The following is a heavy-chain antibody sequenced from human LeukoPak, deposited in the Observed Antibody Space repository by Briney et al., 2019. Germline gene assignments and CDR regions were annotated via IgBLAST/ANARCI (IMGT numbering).Heavy chain of an antibody. CDR3: ARGGVRYSSSSHNWWFDY. Sequence: GGSLRLSCAASGFTFSSYSMNWVRQAPGKGLEWVSYISSSSSTIYYADSVKGRFTISRDNAKNSLYLQMNSLRDEDTAVYYCARGGVRYSSSSHNWWFDYWGLGTLVTVSS. CDR1: GFTFSSYS. J-gene: IGHJ4*02. CDR2: ISSSSSTI. D-gene: IGHD6-6*01. V-gene: IGHV3-48*02.